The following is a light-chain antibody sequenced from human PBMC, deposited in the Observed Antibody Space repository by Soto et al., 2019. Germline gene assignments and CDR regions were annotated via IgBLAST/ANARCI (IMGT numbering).Light chain of an antibody. CDR2: NVY. CDR1: SSDIGIYNF. J-gene: IGLJ1*01. V-gene: IGLV2-14*03. Sequence: QSVLTQPASVSGSPGQSITIFCTGTSSDIGIYNFVSWYQQHPGKAPKLMIYNVYSRPSGVSSRFSGSKSGNTASLTISWLQAEDEADHYCNSYTSASTYDIGSGSKFIVL. CDR3: NSYTSASTYD.